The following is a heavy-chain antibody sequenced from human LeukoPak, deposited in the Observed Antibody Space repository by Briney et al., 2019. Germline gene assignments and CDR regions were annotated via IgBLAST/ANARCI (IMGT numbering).Heavy chain of an antibody. J-gene: IGHJ4*02. V-gene: IGHV1-18*01. Sequence: ASVKVSCKASGYTFTNYGISWVRQAPGQGLEWMGWISAYNGNTNYAQKLQGRVTMTTDTSTSTAYMELRSLRSDDTAVYYCARGPWYSSGWYSDGKKATWEAIDFDYWGQGPRSPSPQ. CDR2: ISAYNGNT. CDR1: GYTFTNYG. D-gene: IGHD6-19*01. CDR3: ARGPWYSSGWYSDGKKATWEAIDFDY.